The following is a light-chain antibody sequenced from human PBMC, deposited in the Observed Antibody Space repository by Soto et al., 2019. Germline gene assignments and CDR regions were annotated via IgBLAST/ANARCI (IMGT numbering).Light chain of an antibody. Sequence: EILMTQSPATLSVSPGERVTLSCRASQSVSSNLAWYQQKPGQAPRLLIHSASTRATGIPARFSGSGSGTEFTLSISSLQSEDFAVYYCHQYNNWPQTFGQGTKVDIE. V-gene: IGKV3-15*01. CDR3: HQYNNWPQT. CDR1: QSVSSN. J-gene: IGKJ1*01. CDR2: SAS.